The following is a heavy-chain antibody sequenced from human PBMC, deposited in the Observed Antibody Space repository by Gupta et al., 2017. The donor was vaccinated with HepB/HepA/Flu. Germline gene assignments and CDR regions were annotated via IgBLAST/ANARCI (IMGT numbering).Heavy chain of an antibody. J-gene: IGHJ6*03. Sequence: GAEVKRPGASVTVSCTASGYTFPAYSIPWVRQAPGQGVEWVGWMNPHPGGTNSAQKFLVRVTMTRDTSSTTAYMQIRSLTSDDTAVYYCARGGGRGGGDLHYYYQYDMDGWGEGTTGIVSS. CDR1: GYTFPAYS. CDR2: MNPHPGGT. CDR3: ARGGGRGGGDLHYYYQYDMDG. D-gene: IGHD2-21*02. V-gene: IGHV1-2*02.